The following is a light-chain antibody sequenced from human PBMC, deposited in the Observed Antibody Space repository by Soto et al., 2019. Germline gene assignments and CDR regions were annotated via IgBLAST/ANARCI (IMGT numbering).Light chain of an antibody. V-gene: IGKV3-15*01. Sequence: IVMTQSPATLSVSPGERATLSCRASQSIDSKLAWYQQRPGQAPRLLIYCASTRATGIPARFSGSGSGTELNLTISGLQSEDFGVYYCEQYKSCRTLGQGTNVETK. CDR1: QSIDSK. CDR3: EQYKSCRT. CDR2: CAS. J-gene: IGKJ1*01.